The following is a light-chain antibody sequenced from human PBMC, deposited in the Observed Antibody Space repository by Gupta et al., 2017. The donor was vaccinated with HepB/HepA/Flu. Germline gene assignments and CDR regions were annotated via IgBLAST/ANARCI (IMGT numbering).Light chain of an antibody. CDR3: QQYNNWPPGMYT. CDR2: GTV. CDR1: QSVSSK. V-gene: IGKV3-15*01. J-gene: IGKJ2*01. Sequence: EIVMTQSPATLSVSPGERATLSCRASQSVSSKLAWYQQKPGQTPRLLSYGTVSRATGVPARFSGGVSGKEFTLTISSLQSEDSAVYDCQQYNNWPPGMYTFGQGTKLEIK.